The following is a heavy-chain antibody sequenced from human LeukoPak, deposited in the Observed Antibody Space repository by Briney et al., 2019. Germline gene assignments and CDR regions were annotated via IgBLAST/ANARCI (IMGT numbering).Heavy chain of an antibody. CDR1: GYTFTGYY. V-gene: IGHV1-2*02. J-gene: IGHJ5*02. CDR2: INPNSGGT. Sequence: GASVKVSCKASGYTFTGYYMHWVRQAPGQGLEWMGWINPNSGGTNYAQKFQGRVTMTRDTSISTAYMELSRLRSDDTAVYYCARDYDILTGQNWFDPWGQGTLVTVSS. D-gene: IGHD3-9*01. CDR3: ARDYDILTGQNWFDP.